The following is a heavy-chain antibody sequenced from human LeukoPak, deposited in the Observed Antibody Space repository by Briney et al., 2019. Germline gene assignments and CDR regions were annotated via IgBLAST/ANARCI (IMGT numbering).Heavy chain of an antibody. J-gene: IGHJ4*02. V-gene: IGHV1-69*06. Sequence: SVKVSCKASGGTFSSYAISWVRQAPGQGLEWMGGIIPIFGTANYAQKFQGRVTITADKSTSTAYMELSSLRSEDTAVYYCARGRRWAARSQPPDYWGQGTLVTVSS. CDR3: ARGRRWAARSQPPDY. CDR1: GGTFSSYA. CDR2: IIPIFGTA. D-gene: IGHD6-6*01.